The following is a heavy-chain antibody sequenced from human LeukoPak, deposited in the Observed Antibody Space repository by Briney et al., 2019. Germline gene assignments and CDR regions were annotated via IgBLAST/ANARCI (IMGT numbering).Heavy chain of an antibody. CDR3: ARAKLRDTFDY. J-gene: IGHJ4*02. D-gene: IGHD1-7*01. V-gene: IGHV3-30*04. Sequence: GRSLRLSCAASGFTFSSYAMHWVRQAPGRGLEWVAVISDDGRNIYYADSVKGRFTISSDNSKNTLYLQMNSLRAEDTAVYYCARAKLRDTFDYWGQGTQVTVSS. CDR2: ISDDGRNI. CDR1: GFTFSSYA.